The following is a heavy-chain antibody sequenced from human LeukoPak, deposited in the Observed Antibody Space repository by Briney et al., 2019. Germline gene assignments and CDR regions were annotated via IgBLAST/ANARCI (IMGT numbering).Heavy chain of an antibody. D-gene: IGHD5-18*01. Sequence: GGSLRLSCAASGFTFSSYSMNWVRQAPGMGLEWVSSLSGSSTYIFYADSVKGRFTISRGNAKNSLYLQMNSLRAEDTAVYYCARWGYSYGSDYWGQGTLVTVSS. V-gene: IGHV3-21*06. J-gene: IGHJ4*02. CDR2: LSGSSTYI. CDR1: GFTFSSYS. CDR3: ARWGYSYGSDY.